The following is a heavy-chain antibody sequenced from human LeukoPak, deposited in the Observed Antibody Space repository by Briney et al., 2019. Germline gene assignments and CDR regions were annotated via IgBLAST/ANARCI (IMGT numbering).Heavy chain of an antibody. CDR1: GGSIGSYY. V-gene: IGHV4-59*01. Sequence: PSETLSLTCTVSGGSIGSYYWSWIRQPPGKGLEWIGYIYYSGSTNYNPSLKSRVTISVDTSKNQFSLKLSSVTAADTAVYYCARERDSSGFDAFDIWGQGTMVTVSS. D-gene: IGHD3-22*01. CDR2: IYYSGST. CDR3: ARERDSSGFDAFDI. J-gene: IGHJ3*02.